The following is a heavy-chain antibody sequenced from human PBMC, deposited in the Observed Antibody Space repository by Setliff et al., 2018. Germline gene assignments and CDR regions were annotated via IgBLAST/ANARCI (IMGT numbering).Heavy chain of an antibody. CDR2: IYYSGST. J-gene: IGHJ4*02. V-gene: IGHV4-39*07. CDR3: ARRETYYNFWSGYYAY. CDR1: GGSISSSSYY. Sequence: LRETLSLTCTVSGGSISSSSYYWGWIRQPPGKGLEWIGSIYYSGSTYYNPSLKSRVTISVDTSKNQFSLKLSSVTAADTAVYYCARRETYYNFWSGYYAYWGQGTLVTVSS. D-gene: IGHD3-3*01.